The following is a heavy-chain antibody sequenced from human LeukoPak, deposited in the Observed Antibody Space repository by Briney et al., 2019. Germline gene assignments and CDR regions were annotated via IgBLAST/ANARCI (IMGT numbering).Heavy chain of an antibody. J-gene: IGHJ5*02. CDR1: XXTFSDYA. CDR3: ARKSGGSQRKMDDWFDP. D-gene: IGHD3-10*01. CDR2: ISYDGTYK. V-gene: IGHV3-30*04. Sequence: GGXXXLSCXXSXXTFSDYAMHWVRQAPDKGLEWVSVISYDGTYKYYGNSVKGRVTISRDNSKNTLYLQMDSLRPEDTGVYSCARKSGGSQRKMDDWFDPWGQGTLVIVSS.